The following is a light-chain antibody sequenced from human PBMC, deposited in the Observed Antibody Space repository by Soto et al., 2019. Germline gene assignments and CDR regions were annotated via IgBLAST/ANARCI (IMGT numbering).Light chain of an antibody. Sequence: DIVLTQSPGTLSLSPGERATLSCRANQSVSSSYLAWYQQKPGQAPRLLIYGASSRATGVPDRFSGSGSGTDFTLTISRLEPEDFAVYYCQQYGSSYTFGQGTKLEIK. J-gene: IGKJ2*01. V-gene: IGKV3-20*01. CDR2: GAS. CDR3: QQYGSSYT. CDR1: QSVSSSY.